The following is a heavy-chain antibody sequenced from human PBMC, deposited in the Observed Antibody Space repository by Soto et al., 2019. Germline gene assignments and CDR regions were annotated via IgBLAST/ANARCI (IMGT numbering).Heavy chain of an antibody. J-gene: IGHJ5*02. D-gene: IGHD6-13*01. CDR1: GGSFSGYY. Sequence: PSETLSLTCAVYGGSFSGYYWSWIRQPPGKGLEWIGEINHSGSTNYNPSLKSRVTISVDTSKNQFSLKLSSVTAADTAVYYCGRGGSYSSSFLNWFDPWGQGTLVTVSS. CDR2: INHSGST. CDR3: GRGGSYSSSFLNWFDP. V-gene: IGHV4-34*01.